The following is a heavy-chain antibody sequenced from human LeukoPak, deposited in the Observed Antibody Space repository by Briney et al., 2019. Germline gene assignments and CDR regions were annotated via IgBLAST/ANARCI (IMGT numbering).Heavy chain of an antibody. J-gene: IGHJ6*02. CDR2: IYYSGST. CDR1: GGSISSGDYY. Sequence: SETLSLTCTVSGGSISSGDYYWSWIRRHPGKGLEWIGYIYYSGSTFYNPSLKSRVTISLDTSKNQFSLKVTSVTAADTAVYYCARGYDLWSGSSYGMDVWGQGTTVTVSS. V-gene: IGHV4-31*03. CDR3: ARGYDLWSGSSYGMDV. D-gene: IGHD3-3*01.